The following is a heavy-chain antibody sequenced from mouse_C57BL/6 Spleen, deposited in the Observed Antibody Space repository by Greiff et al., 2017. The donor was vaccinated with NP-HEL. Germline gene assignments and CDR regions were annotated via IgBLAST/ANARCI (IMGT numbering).Heavy chain of an antibody. Sequence: EVMLVESGEGLVKPGGSLKLSCAASGFTFSSYAMSWVRQTPEKRLEWVAYISSGGDYIYYADTVKGRFTISRDNARNTLYLQMSSLKSEDTAMYYCTRGYDGYSWFAYWGQGTLVTVSA. CDR2: ISSGGDYI. CDR1: GFTFSSYA. J-gene: IGHJ3*01. CDR3: TRGYDGYSWFAY. V-gene: IGHV5-9-1*02. D-gene: IGHD2-3*01.